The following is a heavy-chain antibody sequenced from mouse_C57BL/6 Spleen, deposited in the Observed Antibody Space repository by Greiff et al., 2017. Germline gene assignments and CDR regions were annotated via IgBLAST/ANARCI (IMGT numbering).Heavy chain of an antibody. CDR2: IDPSDSYT. CDR1: GYTFTSYW. J-gene: IGHJ2*01. CDR3: ARRTWERSPYFDC. V-gene: IGHV1-50*01. D-gene: IGHD4-1*01. Sequence: QVQLQQPGAELVKPGASVKLSCKASGYTFTSYWMQWVKQRPGQGLEWIGAIDPSDSYTNYNQKFKGKSTLTVDTSSSTAYMQLSSLTSEDSAVYYCARRTWERSPYFDCWGQGTTLTVSS.